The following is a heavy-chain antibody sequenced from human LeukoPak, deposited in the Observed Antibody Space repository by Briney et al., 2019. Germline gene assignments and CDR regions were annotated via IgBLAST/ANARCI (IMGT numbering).Heavy chain of an antibody. D-gene: IGHD1-20*01. CDR2: IIPILGIA. Sequence: SVKVSCKASGGTFSSYAISWVRQAPGQGLEWMGRIIPILGIANYAQKFQGRVTITADKSTSTAYMELSSLRSEDTAVYYCARGRYNWNDPPEDFQHWGQGTLATVSS. CDR3: ARGRYNWNDPPEDFQH. CDR1: GGTFSSYA. V-gene: IGHV1-69*04. J-gene: IGHJ1*01.